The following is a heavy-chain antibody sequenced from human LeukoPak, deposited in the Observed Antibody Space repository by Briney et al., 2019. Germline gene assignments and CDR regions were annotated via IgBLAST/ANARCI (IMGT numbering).Heavy chain of an antibody. CDR3: ARDFRITMLRGAKERYYYYYMDV. V-gene: IGHV3-20*04. J-gene: IGHJ6*03. Sequence: GGSLRLSCAASGFTFDDYGMSWVRQAPGKGLEWVSGINWNGGSTGYADSVKGRFTISRDNAKNSLYLQMNSLRAEDTGLYYCARDFRITMLRGAKERYYYYYMDVWGKGTTVTVSS. CDR1: GFTFDDYG. CDR2: INWNGGST. D-gene: IGHD3-10*01.